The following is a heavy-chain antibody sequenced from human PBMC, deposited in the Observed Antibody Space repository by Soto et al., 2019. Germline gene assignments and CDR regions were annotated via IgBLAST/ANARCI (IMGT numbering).Heavy chain of an antibody. D-gene: IGHD2-2*02. CDR2: IDPSDSYT. CDR1: GHSFTSYW. V-gene: IGHV5-10-1*01. Sequence: LQISCKGSGHSFTSYWISWVRQMPGKGLEWMGRIDPSDSYTKHSPSFQGHVTISADKSISTAYLQWSSLKASDTAMYYCARQYCRSTSCYIGWFDPWGQGTLVTVSS. J-gene: IGHJ5*02. CDR3: ARQYCRSTSCYIGWFDP.